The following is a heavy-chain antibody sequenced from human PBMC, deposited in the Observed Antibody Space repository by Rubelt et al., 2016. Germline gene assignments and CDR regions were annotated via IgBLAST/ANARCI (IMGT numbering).Heavy chain of an antibody. J-gene: IGHJ4*02. Sequence: QVQLQESGPGLVKPSGTLSLTCAVSGGSISSSNWWSWVRQPPGRGLEWIGEIYRSGTTHYNPSLKSRVTTSLDTSKNQLSLKMHSGTAADTAVYYCARGSIAAAWVWGQGTLVTVSS. CDR1: GGSISSSNW. CDR3: ARGSIAAAWV. D-gene: IGHD6-25*01. V-gene: IGHV4-4*02. CDR2: IYRSGTT.